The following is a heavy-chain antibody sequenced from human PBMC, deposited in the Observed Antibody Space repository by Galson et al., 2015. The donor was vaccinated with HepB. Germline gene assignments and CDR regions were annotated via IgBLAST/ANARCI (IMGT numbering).Heavy chain of an antibody. CDR1: GFTFSSYS. Sequence: SLRLSCAASGFTFSSYSMNWVRQAPGKGLEWVSSISSSSSYIYYADSVKGRFTISRDNAKNSLYLQMNSLRAEDTAVYYCARDYGYCTNGVCWQFDYWGQGTLVTVSS. J-gene: IGHJ4*02. V-gene: IGHV3-21*01. CDR2: ISSSSSYI. CDR3: ARDYGYCTNGVCWQFDY. D-gene: IGHD2-8*01.